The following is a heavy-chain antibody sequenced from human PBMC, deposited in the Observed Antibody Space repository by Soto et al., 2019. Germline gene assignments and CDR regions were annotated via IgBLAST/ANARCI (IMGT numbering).Heavy chain of an antibody. CDR2: ISSSSSDI. CDR3: ARLTFGENSYYGMDV. D-gene: IGHD3-3*01. CDR1: RFTFISFT. J-gene: IGHJ6*02. Sequence: PGGSLILSCEASRFTFISFTMNWVRQAPGKGLEWVSSISSSSSDIYHADSVRGRFTISRDNAKNSLYLQMSSLRAEDTAVYYCARLTFGENSYYGMDVWGQGTTVTVSS. V-gene: IGHV3-21*01.